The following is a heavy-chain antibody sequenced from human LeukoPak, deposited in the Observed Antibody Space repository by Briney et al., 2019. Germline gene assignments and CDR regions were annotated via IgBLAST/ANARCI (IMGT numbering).Heavy chain of an antibody. D-gene: IGHD4-17*01. CDR1: GFKYDDHA. J-gene: IGHJ5*02. V-gene: IGHV3-9*01. CDR3: AKDSIRYGDYVEPLDL. CDR2: ISWNSGSI. Sequence: QTGGSLRLSCAASGFKYDDHAMHWVRHAPGKGLEWVSGISWNSGSIGYADSVKGRFTISRDNAKNSLYLQMNSLRAEDTALYYCAKDSIRYGDYVEPLDLWGQGTLVTVSS.